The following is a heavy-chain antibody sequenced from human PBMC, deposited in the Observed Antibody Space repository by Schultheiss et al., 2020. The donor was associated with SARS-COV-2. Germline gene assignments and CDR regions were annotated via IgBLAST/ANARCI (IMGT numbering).Heavy chain of an antibody. CDR2: IIPIFGTA. CDR3: ARGEPNIVVVPAPFDY. J-gene: IGHJ4*02. CDR1: GGTFSSYA. Sequence: SVKVSCKASGGTFSSYAISWVRQAPGQGLEWMGGIIPIFGTANYAQKFQGRVTITADESTSTAYMELSSLRSEDTAVYYCARGEPNIVVVPAPFDYWGQGTLVTVSS. D-gene: IGHD2-2*01. V-gene: IGHV1-69*13.